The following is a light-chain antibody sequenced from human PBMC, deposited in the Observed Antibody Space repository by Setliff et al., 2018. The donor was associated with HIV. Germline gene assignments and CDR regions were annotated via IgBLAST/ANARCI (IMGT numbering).Light chain of an antibody. J-gene: IGLJ1*01. CDR1: SSDIGRYNY. Sequence: QSALTQPASVSGSPGQSITISCTGTSSDIGRYNYVSWYQQYPGRGPTLVIFDVSERPSGVSNRFSGSKSGNTASLIISGLQPDDEADYYCCSYARSSTYVFGSGTKVTVL. CDR3: CSYARSSTYV. V-gene: IGLV2-14*03. CDR2: DVS.